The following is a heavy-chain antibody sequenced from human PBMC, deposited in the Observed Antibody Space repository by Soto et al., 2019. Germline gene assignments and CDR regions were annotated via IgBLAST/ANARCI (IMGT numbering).Heavy chain of an antibody. CDR3: ARDGRLRYFDWLACFDY. CDR2: ISAYNGNT. V-gene: IGHV1-18*01. J-gene: IGHJ4*02. D-gene: IGHD3-9*01. Sequence: QVQLVQSGAEVKKPGASVKVSCKASGYTFTSYGISWVRQAPGQGLEWMGWISAYNGNTNYAQNLQGRITMTTDTSTSTASIELRSLRSDDTAVYYCARDGRLRYFDWLACFDYWGQGTLVTVSS. CDR1: GYTFTSYG.